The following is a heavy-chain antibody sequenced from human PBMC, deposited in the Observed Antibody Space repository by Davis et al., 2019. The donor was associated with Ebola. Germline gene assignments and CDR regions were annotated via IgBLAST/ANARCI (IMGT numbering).Heavy chain of an antibody. CDR2: IRYDGSNK. Sequence: GESLKISCAASGFTFSSYGMHWVRQAPGKGLEWVAFIRYDGSNKYYADSVKGRFTISRDNSKNTLYLQMNSLRAEDTAVYYCAKEKDSVFDYWGQGTLVTVSS. CDR1: GFTFSSYG. CDR3: AKEKDSVFDY. V-gene: IGHV3-30*02. J-gene: IGHJ4*02.